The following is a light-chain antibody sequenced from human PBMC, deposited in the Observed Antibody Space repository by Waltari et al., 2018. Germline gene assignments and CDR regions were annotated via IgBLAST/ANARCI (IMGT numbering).Light chain of an antibody. CDR3: QHYNNWPIT. V-gene: IGKV3-15*01. J-gene: IGKJ5*01. CDR1: QSISSN. CDR2: DAS. Sequence: EIVMTQSPATLSVSPGERATLSCRASQSISSNLAWYQQRPGQAPRLLIYDASTRATGIPARFSGSGSGTDFTLTISSLQSEDFAVYYCQHYNNWPITFGQGTRLEI.